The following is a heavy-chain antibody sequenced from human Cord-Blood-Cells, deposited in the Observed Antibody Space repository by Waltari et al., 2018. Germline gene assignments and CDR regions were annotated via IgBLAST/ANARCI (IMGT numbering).Heavy chain of an antibody. D-gene: IGHD2-8*02. CDR1: GTPVSSYS. Sequence: EVQLVESGGGLVKPWGALSVPCAASGTPVSSYSMNCVRQAPGKGLEWVSSISSSSSYIYYADSVKGRFTISRDNAKNSLYLQMNSLRAEDTAVYYCARVGVLGTFDYWGQGTLVTVSS. CDR3: ARVGVLGTFDY. V-gene: IGHV3-21*01. J-gene: IGHJ4*02. CDR2: ISSSSSYI.